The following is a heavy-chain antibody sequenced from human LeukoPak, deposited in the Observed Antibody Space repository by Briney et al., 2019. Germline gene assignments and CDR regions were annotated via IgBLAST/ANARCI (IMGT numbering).Heavy chain of an antibody. V-gene: IGHV4-4*02. CDR2: IYHSGST. Sequence: SETLSLTCAVSGGSISSSNWWSWVRQPPGKGLEWIGEIYHSGSTNYNPSLKSRVTISVDKSKNQFSLKLSSVTAADTAVYYCASVVHSSGWYYFDYWGQGTLVTVSS. CDR1: GGSISSSNW. CDR3: ASVVHSSGWYYFDY. J-gene: IGHJ4*02. D-gene: IGHD6-13*01.